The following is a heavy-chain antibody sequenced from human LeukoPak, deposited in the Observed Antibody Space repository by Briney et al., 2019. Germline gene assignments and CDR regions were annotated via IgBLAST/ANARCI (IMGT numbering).Heavy chain of an antibody. J-gene: IGHJ6*03. CDR3: ARDLKDYYYYMDV. CDR1: GDSISGYY. Sequence: SETLSLTCTVSGDSISGYYWSWIRQPAGKGLEYIGRIYTIGNTNYNPSLKSRVTMSVDTSKNQFSLKLSSVTAADTAVYYCARDLKDYYYYMDVWGKGTTVTVS. V-gene: IGHV4-4*07. CDR2: IYTIGNT.